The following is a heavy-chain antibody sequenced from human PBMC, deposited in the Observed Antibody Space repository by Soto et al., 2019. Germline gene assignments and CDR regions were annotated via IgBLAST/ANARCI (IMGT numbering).Heavy chain of an antibody. CDR1: GFTFSSYA. V-gene: IGHV3-30-3*01. CDR2: ISYDGSNK. D-gene: IGHD1-26*01. J-gene: IGHJ4*02. Sequence: GGSLRLSCAASGFTFSSYAMHWVRQAPGKGLEWVAVISYDGSNKYYADSVKGRFTIARDNSKNTRYLQINSLRDEDTAVYYCASDFVGSYSDFDYWGQGTLVTVSS. CDR3: ASDFVGSYSDFDY.